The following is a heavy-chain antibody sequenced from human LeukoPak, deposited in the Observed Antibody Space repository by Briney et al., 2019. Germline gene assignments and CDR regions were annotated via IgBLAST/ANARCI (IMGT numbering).Heavy chain of an antibody. V-gene: IGHV5-51*01. J-gene: IGHJ6*03. CDR2: IYPGNSDT. D-gene: IGHD6-6*01. CDR3: ARHVGYSSSSKKHYYYYYMDV. Sequence: RRGESLKISCQGSGYRFGSYWIGWVRQMPGKGLEWMGIIYPGNSDTKYSPSFQGQVTISADKSISTAYLQWSSLKASDTAMYYCARHVGYSSSSKKHYYYYYMDVWGKGTTVTVSS. CDR1: GYRFGSYW.